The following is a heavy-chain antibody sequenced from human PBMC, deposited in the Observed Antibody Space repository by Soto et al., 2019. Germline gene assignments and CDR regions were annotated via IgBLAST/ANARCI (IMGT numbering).Heavy chain of an antibody. CDR1: GFIFSGSA. Sequence: HPGGSLRLSCAASGFIFSGSAIHWVRQASGKGLEWVGRIRSRANNYATSSAASLKGRFTFFRDDSKNTAYLQMNNLKTEDTAVYFCARGQGAAIGDYYYHGMDVWGQGTTVTVSS. D-gene: IGHD2-2*02. CDR2: IRSRANNYAT. J-gene: IGHJ6*02. V-gene: IGHV3-73*01. CDR3: ARGQGAAIGDYYYHGMDV.